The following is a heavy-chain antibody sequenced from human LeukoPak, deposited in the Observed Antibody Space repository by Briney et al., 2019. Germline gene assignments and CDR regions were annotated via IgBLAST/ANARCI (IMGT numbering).Heavy chain of an antibody. J-gene: IGHJ3*02. D-gene: IGHD2-2*02. CDR1: GFTFSSRW. CDR2: INQDGSQK. Sequence: GGSLRLSCAGSGFTFSSRWIGWVRQAPGKGLEWVAHINQDGSQKYYVDSVEGRFAISRDNAKNSLYLQMNSLRAEDTAVYYCARGGYCSSTSCYTAYDAFDIWGQGTMVTVSS. CDR3: ARGGYCSSTSCYTAYDAFDI. V-gene: IGHV3-7*01.